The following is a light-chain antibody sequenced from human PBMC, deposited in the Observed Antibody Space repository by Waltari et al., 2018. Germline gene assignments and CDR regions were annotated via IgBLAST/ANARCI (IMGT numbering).Light chain of an antibody. CDR2: AAS. V-gene: IGLV2-23*01. J-gene: IGLJ2*01. Sequence: QSPLTQPAAVSGSPGQSITISCTGSGSAVGSYFLVSWYQQNPGKAPRLLIYAASRRPSGVSTRFSGSKSGNTASRTISGLQAEDEADYYCCSYAGTNTLLFGGGTKVTVL. CDR3: CSYAGTNTLL. CDR1: GSAVGSYFL.